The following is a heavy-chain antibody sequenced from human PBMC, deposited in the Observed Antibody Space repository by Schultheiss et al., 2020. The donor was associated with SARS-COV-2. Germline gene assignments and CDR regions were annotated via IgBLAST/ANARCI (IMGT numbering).Heavy chain of an antibody. D-gene: IGHD2-2*02. V-gene: IGHV3-30*03. CDR1: GFTFSSYG. J-gene: IGHJ6*02. CDR3: ARDRAIEYGMDV. Sequence: GGSLRLSCAASGFTFSSYGMHWVRQAPGKGLEWMATISYDGSISYYADSVKGRFTIYRDNSINTLYLQMNRLRAEDTAVYYCARDRAIEYGMDVWGQGTTVTVSS. CDR2: ISYDGSIS.